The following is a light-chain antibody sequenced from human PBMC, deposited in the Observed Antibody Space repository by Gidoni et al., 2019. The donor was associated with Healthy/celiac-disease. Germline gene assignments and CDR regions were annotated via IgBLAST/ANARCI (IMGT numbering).Light chain of an antibody. Sequence: IVLTQSPGTLSLSPGERATLSCRASQSVSSSYLAWYQQKPGQAPRLLMYGASSRATGIPDKFSGSGSGTDFTLTISRLEPEDFAVYYCQQYGSSPQYTFGQGTKLEIK. CDR3: QQYGSSPQYT. J-gene: IGKJ2*01. V-gene: IGKV3-20*01. CDR2: GAS. CDR1: QSVSSSY.